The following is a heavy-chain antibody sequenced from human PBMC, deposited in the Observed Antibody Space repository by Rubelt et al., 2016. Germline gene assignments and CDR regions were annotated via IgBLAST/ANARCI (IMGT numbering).Heavy chain of an antibody. V-gene: IGHV3-15*01. D-gene: IGHD6-19*01. J-gene: IGHJ4*02. CDR2: IKSKSDGGTR. CDR3: TTDGGYSSAWPIDY. CDR1: GFTFSDAW. Sequence: EVQLVESGGGLVKPGGSLRLSCAASGFTFSDAWMTWVRQAPGKGLEWVGRIKSKSDGGTRDYAAPVKDRFTISTDGSRNALDLKMNSLKTEDTALYYCTTDGGYSSAWPIDYWGQGTLVTVSS.